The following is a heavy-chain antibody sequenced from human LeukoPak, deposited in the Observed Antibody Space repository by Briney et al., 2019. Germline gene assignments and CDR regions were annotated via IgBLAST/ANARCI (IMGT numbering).Heavy chain of an antibody. CDR1: GYTFTSYY. CDR2: INPSGGST. J-gene: IGHJ6*03. V-gene: IGHV1-46*01. D-gene: IGHD3-10*01. Sequence: ASVKVSCKASGYTFTSYYMHWVRQAPGQGLEWMGMINPSGGSTSYAQKFQGRVTMTRDMSTSTVYMELSSLRSEDTAVYYCAADNLLYGSGYYMDVWGKGTTVTVSS. CDR3: AADNLLYGSGYYMDV.